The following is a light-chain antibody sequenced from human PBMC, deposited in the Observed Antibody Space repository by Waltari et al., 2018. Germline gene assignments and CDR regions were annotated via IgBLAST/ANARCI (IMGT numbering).Light chain of an antibody. Sequence: DVVLTQSPLSLPVTPGEPASIPCTSNQSLLHSNGFNYLDWYLQMPGQSPQLLIYLGSNRASGVPDRFSGSGSGTDFTLKISRVEAADVGVYYCMQVLQTPHTFGQGTKVEIK. CDR1: QSLLHSNGFNY. J-gene: IGKJ1*01. V-gene: IGKV2-28*01. CDR3: MQVLQTPHT. CDR2: LGS.